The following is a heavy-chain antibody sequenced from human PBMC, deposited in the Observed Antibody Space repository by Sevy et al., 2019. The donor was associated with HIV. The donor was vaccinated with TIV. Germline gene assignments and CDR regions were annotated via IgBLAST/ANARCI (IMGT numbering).Heavy chain of an antibody. V-gene: IGHV3-21*01. J-gene: IGHJ4*02. CDR2: ITDSSNYI. CDR3: ARDRRTLNYYGSSGYNYYFDY. Sequence: GGSLRLSCAASGFTFSTYNMNWVRQAPGKGLEWVSSITDSSNYIYHADSVKGRFTISRGNAKNSLYLQMNSLRAEDTAVYFCARDRRTLNYYGSSGYNYYFDYWGQRTLVTVSS. CDR1: GFTFSTYN. D-gene: IGHD3-22*01.